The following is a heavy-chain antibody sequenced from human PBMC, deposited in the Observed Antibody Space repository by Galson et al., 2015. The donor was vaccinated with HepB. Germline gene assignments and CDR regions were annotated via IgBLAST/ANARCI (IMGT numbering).Heavy chain of an antibody. CDR3: AQDRAYCYGSGSYFVGMNA. D-gene: IGHD3-10*01. J-gene: IGHJ6*01. Sequence: SLRLSCAASGFTSEDYAMHWVRRVPGKGLEWVAGISWKSDFTGYADSVRGRFTISRDNAKYSLYLQMNSLRTEDTALYYCAQDRAYCYGSGSYFVGMNAWGQGTTVTVPA. CDR1: GFTSEDYA. CDR2: ISWKSDFT. V-gene: IGHV3-9*02.